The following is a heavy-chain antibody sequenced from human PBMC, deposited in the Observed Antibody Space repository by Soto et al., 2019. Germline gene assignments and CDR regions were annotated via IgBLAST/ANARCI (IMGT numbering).Heavy chain of an antibody. D-gene: IGHD4-17*01. CDR1: GFTLNSYS. CDR3: ARDYGGNSAFDY. V-gene: IGHV3-21*01. Sequence: GGSLRLSCAASGFTLNSYSMKWVRQAPGKGLEWDSSISSSSTYIYYADSVKGRFTISRDNAKNSLYLQMNSLRAEDTAVYYCARDYGGNSAFDYWGQGTLVTVSS. J-gene: IGHJ4*02. CDR2: ISSSSTYI.